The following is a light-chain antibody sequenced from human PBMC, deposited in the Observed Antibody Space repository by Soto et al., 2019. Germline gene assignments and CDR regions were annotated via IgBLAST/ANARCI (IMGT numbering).Light chain of an antibody. Sequence: DIQMTQSPSTLSASVGDRVTITCRASQSISSWLAWYQQKPGKAPKLLIYKASSLESGVPSRFSGSGSGTELTLTISSLQPDDFATYSCQQYNSYSRTFGQGTKVEIK. CDR1: QSISSW. V-gene: IGKV1-5*03. CDR2: KAS. J-gene: IGKJ1*01. CDR3: QQYNSYSRT.